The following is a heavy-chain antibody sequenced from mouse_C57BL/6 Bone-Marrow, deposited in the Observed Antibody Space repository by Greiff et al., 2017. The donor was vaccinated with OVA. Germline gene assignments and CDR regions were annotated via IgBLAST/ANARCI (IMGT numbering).Heavy chain of an antibody. D-gene: IGHD2-10*01. CDR1: GYTFTEYT. CDR2: FYPGSGSI. CDR3: ARHGGLLRTLYWYFDV. V-gene: IGHV1-62-2*01. Sequence: QVQLQQTGAELVKPGASVKLSCKASGYTFTEYTIHWVKQRSGQGLEWIGWFYPGSGSIKYNEKFKDKATLTADKSSSTVYMELRRLTSEDSAVYFCARHGGLLRTLYWYFDVWGTGTTVTVSS. J-gene: IGHJ1*03.